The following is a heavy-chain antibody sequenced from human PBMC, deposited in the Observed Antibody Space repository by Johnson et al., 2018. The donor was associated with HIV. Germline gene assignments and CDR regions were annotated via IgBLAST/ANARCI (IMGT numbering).Heavy chain of an antibody. Sequence: VQLVESGGGVVQPGRSLRLSCVAYGFTFSDYAMHWVRQAPGKGLEWLAYIPYDGNSQNYADSVKGRFPISRDNSDNPLYLQLNSLKAEDTAFYSCVSAGAQLAGVGFDVWGQGTAVTVSS. CDR1: GFTFSDYA. J-gene: IGHJ3*01. CDR3: VSAGAQLAGVGFDV. D-gene: IGHD2-2*01. V-gene: IGHV3-30*02. CDR2: IPYDGNSQ.